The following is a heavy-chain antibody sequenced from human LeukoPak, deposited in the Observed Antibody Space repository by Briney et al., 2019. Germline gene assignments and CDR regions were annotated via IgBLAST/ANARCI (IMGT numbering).Heavy chain of an antibody. D-gene: IGHD3-9*01. Sequence: AASLRLSCAASGFTFSNYAMSWVRQAPGKGLEWVSAIVGSGGSTYYADSVKGRFTISRDNSKNTLFLQMNSLRVEDTALYYCSKWGDYDVLTGYYDSDFWGQGTLVTVSS. CDR2: IVGSGGST. CDR3: SKWGDYDVLTGYYDSDF. CDR1: GFTFSNYA. J-gene: IGHJ4*02. V-gene: IGHV3-23*01.